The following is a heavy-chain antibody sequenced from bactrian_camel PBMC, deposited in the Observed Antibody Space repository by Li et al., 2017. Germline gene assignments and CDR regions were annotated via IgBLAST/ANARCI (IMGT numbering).Heavy chain of an antibody. V-gene: IGHV3S53*01. CDR2: IDSDGNS. CDR3: AAGRHRINAEHALDVQTYNF. CDR1: GYTYSSYR. Sequence: HVQLVESGGGSVQAGGSLRLSCAASGYTYSSYRMGWFRQAPGKEREGVAAIDSDGNSTYADSVEGRFTISEDNAKNTMFLQMNSLNSADAAMYFCAAGRHRINAEHALDVQTYNFWGQGTQVTVS. J-gene: IGHJ4*01. D-gene: IGHD1*01.